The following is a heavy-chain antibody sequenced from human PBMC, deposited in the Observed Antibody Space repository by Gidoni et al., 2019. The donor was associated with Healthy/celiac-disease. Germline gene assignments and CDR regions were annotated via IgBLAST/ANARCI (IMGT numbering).Heavy chain of an antibody. J-gene: IGHJ4*02. D-gene: IGHD1-1*01. Sequence: EVQLVESGGGVVKPGGSLRLSCAASGFTFRNAWMSWVRQAPGKGLEWVGRMKSKTDGGTTDYAAPVKGRFTISRDDSKNTLYLQMNSLKTEDTAVYYCTTDLQLNFDYWGQGTLVTVSS. V-gene: IGHV3-15*01. CDR3: TTDLQLNFDY. CDR1: GFTFRNAW. CDR2: MKSKTDGGTT.